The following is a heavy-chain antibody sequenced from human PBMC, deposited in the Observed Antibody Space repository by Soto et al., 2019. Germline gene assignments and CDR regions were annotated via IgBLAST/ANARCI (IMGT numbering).Heavy chain of an antibody. CDR2: IIPIFGTA. V-gene: IGHV1-69*13. CDR1: GGTFSSYA. CDR3: ARDPPHETGTRWYYGMDV. Sequence: GASVKVSCKASGGTFSSYAISWVRQAPGQGLEWMGGIIPIFGTANYAQKFQGRATITADESTSTAYMELSSLRSEDTAVYYCARDPPHETGTRWYYGMDVWGQGTTVTVSS. D-gene: IGHD1-1*01. J-gene: IGHJ6*02.